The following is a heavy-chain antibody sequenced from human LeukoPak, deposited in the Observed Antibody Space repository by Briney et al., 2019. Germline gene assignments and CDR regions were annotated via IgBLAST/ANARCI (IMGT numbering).Heavy chain of an antibody. CDR2: MYYTGST. J-gene: IGHJ6*02. CDR3: ATAVKGAYYGMDL. V-gene: IGHV4-31*03. Sequence: SETLSLTCTVSGDSISSGGYYWSWIRQHPGKGLEWIGYMYYTGSTYYNPSLKSRVTISVDTSKNHFSLKLSSVTAADTAVYYCATAVKGAYYGMDLWGQGTTVIVSS. CDR1: GDSISSGGYY. D-gene: IGHD3-16*01.